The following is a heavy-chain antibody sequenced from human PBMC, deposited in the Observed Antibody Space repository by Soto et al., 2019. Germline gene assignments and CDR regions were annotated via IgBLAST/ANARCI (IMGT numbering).Heavy chain of an antibody. CDR1: GFTFSSYD. CDR3: AKPIVAAGYYGMDV. V-gene: IGHV3-30*18. Sequence: QVQLVESGGGVVQPGRSLRLSCAASGFTFSSYDMHWVRQAPGKGLEWVAVISFHGTNKYYADSVKGRFNISRDNSKNKVYLQMNSLRVEDTAVYYCAKPIVAAGYYGMDVWGQGTTVTVSS. CDR2: ISFHGTNK. J-gene: IGHJ6*02. D-gene: IGHD6-13*01.